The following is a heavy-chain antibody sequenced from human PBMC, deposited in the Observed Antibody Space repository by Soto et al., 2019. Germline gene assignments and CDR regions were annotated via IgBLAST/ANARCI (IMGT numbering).Heavy chain of an antibody. CDR3: ASARHIGP. Sequence: VGSLRLACAASGFTFSNYWMSWVRQAPGKGLEWVANIKEDGSGRNYVDSVKVRVTISRDNAENSLYLQMNSLRAEDTAVYYCASARHIGPWGQGTLVTVSS. CDR2: IKEDGSGR. V-gene: IGHV3-7*01. D-gene: IGHD2-21*01. J-gene: IGHJ5*02. CDR1: GFTFSNYW.